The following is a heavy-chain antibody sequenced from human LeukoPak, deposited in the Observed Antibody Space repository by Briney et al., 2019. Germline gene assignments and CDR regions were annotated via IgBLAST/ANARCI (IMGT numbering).Heavy chain of an antibody. D-gene: IGHD1-7*01. CDR1: GGSISGYY. CDR2: ISDTGTS. CDR3: ARTRTYLDY. Sequence: SXTLSLTCIVSGGSISGYYWSWIRQPPGRGLEWIGYISDTGTSIYNPSLKNRLSMLVDTSKNHFYLNLTSVTAADTAIYYCARTRTYLDYWGQGALVTVSS. V-gene: IGHV4-59*01. J-gene: IGHJ4*02.